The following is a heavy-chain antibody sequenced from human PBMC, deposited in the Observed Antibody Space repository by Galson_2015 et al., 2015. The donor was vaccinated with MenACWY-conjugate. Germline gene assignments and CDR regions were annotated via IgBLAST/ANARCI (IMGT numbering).Heavy chain of an antibody. J-gene: IGHJ4*02. CDR1: GFSFGTYW. Sequence: SLRLSCAASGFSFGTYWLHWVRQAPGKGLVWVSRIDSDGRSTRYADSVNGRFTISRDNAKSTLYLQMNRLRAEDTAVYDCARLGGNYRTTSHFDYWGQGTLVTVSS. D-gene: IGHD1-26*01. V-gene: IGHV3-74*01. CDR3: ARLGGNYRTTSHFDY. CDR2: IDSDGRST.